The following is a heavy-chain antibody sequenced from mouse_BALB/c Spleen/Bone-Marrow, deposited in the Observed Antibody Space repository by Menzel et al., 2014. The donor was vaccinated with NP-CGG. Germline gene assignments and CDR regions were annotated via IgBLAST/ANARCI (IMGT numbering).Heavy chain of an antibody. CDR3: ATLTTVVDAMDY. V-gene: IGHV14-3*02. CDR2: IDPANGNT. Sequence: EVMLVESGAELVKPGASIKLSCTASGFNIKDTYMHWVRQRPEQGLERIGRIDPANGNTKYDPKFQGKATITADTSSNTAYLQLSSLTSEDTAVYYCATLTTVVDAMDYWGQGTSVTVSS. J-gene: IGHJ4*01. CDR1: GFNIKDTY. D-gene: IGHD1-1*01.